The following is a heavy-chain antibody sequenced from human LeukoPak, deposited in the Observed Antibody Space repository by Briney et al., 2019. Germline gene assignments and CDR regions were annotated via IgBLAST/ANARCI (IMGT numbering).Heavy chain of an antibody. J-gene: IGHJ5*02. D-gene: IGHD2-15*01. CDR3: VRGGESTWS. V-gene: IGHV3-74*01. CDR2: INNDGSGT. CDR1: GFTFSSYW. Sequence: GGSLRLSCAASGFTFSSYWMHWVRQAPGKGPVWVSRINNDGSGTTYADSVKGRFTISRDDAKNTLYLQMNSLRVEDTAVYYCVRGGESTWSWGQGTLVTVSS.